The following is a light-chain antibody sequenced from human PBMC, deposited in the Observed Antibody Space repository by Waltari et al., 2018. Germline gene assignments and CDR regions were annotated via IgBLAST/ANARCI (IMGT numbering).Light chain of an antibody. CDR3: MQALQTPT. V-gene: IGKV2-28*01. CDR2: LGS. Sequence: DIVMTQSPLSLSVTPGEPGSISCRSSQGLLHSNGYNYLDWYLQKPGQSPQLLNYLGSNRASGVPDRFSGRGSRTDFTLKISRVEAEDVGVYYCMQALQTPTFGQGTKLEIK. CDR1: QGLLHSNGYNY. J-gene: IGKJ2*01.